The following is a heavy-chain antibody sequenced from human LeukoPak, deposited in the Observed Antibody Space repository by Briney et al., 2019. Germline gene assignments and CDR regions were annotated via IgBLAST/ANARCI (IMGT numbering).Heavy chain of an antibody. D-gene: IGHD5-12*01. CDR1: GGSISSYY. CDR3: ARLDGYSGYDFG. CDR2: IYYSGST. J-gene: IGHJ4*02. Sequence: PSETLSLTCTVSGGSISSYYWSWIRQPPGKGLEWIGYIYYSGSTNYNPSLKSRVTISVDTSKNQLSLKLSSVTAADTAVYYCARLDGYSGYDFGWGQGTLVTVSS. V-gene: IGHV4-59*08.